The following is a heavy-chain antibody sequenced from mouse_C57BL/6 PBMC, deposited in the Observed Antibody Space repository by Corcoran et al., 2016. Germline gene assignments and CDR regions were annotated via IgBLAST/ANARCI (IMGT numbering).Heavy chain of an antibody. J-gene: IGHJ3*01. V-gene: IGHV1-26*01. CDR1: GYTFTDYY. CDR3: ASLYYDYDWFAY. CDR2: INPNNGGT. Sequence: EVLLQQSGPELVKPRASVKISCKASGYTFTDYYMNWVKQSHGKSLECIGDINPNNGGTSYNQKFKGKATLTVDKSSSSAYMELRSLTSEDSAVYYCASLYYDYDWFAYWGQGTLVTVSA. D-gene: IGHD2-4*01.